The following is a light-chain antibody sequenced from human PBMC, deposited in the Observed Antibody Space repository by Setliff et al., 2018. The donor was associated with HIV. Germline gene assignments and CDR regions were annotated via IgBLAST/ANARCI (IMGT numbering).Light chain of an antibody. CDR3: AAWDVSLNGLV. CDR1: DSNIGSDA. Sequence: VLTQPPSASGTPGQRVTISCSGSDSNIGSDAVSWYQQLPGTAPKLLIYDNHQRPSGVADRFSGSQSGTSASLAITGLQSEDEADYYCAAWDVSLNGLVFGGGTKVTVL. V-gene: IGLV1-44*01. J-gene: IGLJ3*02. CDR2: DNH.